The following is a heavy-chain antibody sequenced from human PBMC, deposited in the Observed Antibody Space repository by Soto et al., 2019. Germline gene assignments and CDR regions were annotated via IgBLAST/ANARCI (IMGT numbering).Heavy chain of an antibody. CDR1: GFTFTSSA. V-gene: IGHV1-58*01. J-gene: IGHJ6*02. D-gene: IGHD3-10*01. Sequence: QMQLVQSGPEVKKPGTSVKVSCKASGFTFTSSAVQWVRQARGQRLEWIGWIVVGSGNTNYAQKFQERVTITRDMSTSTAYMELSSLRSEDTAVYYCAAGLHMVRGVIKYYYYYYGMDVWGQGTTVTVSS. CDR3: AAGLHMVRGVIKYYYYYYGMDV. CDR2: IVVGSGNT.